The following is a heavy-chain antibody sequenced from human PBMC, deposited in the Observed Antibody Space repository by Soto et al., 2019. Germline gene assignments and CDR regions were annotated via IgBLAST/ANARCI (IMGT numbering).Heavy chain of an antibody. J-gene: IGHJ6*03. CDR1: GGSISSGGYY. Sequence: QVQLQESGPGLVKPSQTLSLTCTVSGGSISSGGYYWSWIRQHPGKGLEWIGYIYYSGSTYYNPSLKRRVTISVDPSKNQFSLKLSSVTAADTAVYYCARCEAAARGYYYYYMDVWGKGTTVTVSS. D-gene: IGHD6-13*01. CDR3: ARCEAAARGYYYYYMDV. CDR2: IYYSGST. V-gene: IGHV4-31*03.